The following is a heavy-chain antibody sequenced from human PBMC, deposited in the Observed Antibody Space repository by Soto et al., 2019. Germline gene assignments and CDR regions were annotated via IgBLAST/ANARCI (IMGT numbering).Heavy chain of an antibody. CDR2: ISYDGSNK. CDR1: GFTFSSYG. CDR3: AKDQTAWLLWTNYYYCYMDV. J-gene: IGHJ6*03. V-gene: IGHV3-30*18. D-gene: IGHD2-2*01. Sequence: QVQLVESGGGVVQPGRSLRLSCAASGFTFSSYGMHWVRQAPGKGLEWVAVISYDGSNKYYADSVKGRFTISRDNSKNTLYQQMNSLRAEDTAVYYCAKDQTAWLLWTNYYYCYMDVWGKGTTVTVSS.